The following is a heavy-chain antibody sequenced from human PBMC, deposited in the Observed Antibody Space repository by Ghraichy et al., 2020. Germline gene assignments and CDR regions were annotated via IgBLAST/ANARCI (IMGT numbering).Heavy chain of an antibody. V-gene: IGHV4-34*01. CDR3: ARLPRIAAAGFFDY. Sequence: SQTLSLTCAVYGGSFSGYYWSWIRQPPGKGLEWIGEINHSGSTNYNPSLKSRVTISVDTSKNQFSLKLSSVTAADTAVYYCARLPRIAAAGFFDYWGQGTLVTVSS. CDR2: INHSGST. D-gene: IGHD6-13*01. CDR1: GGSFSGYY. J-gene: IGHJ4*02.